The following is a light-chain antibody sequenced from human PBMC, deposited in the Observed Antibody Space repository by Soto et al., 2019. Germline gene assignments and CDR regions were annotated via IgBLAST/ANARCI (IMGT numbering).Light chain of an antibody. V-gene: IGKV4-1*01. CDR3: QQYYSTPWT. CDR2: WAS. CDR1: QSVLYRSNNKNY. J-gene: IGKJ1*01. Sequence: DIVMTQSPDSLAVSLGERATINCKSSQSVLYRSNNKNYLAWYQHKPGQPPKLLIYWASTRESGVPDRFSGSGSGTEFTLTISSLQAEDVALYYCQQYYSTPWTFGQGTKVEIK.